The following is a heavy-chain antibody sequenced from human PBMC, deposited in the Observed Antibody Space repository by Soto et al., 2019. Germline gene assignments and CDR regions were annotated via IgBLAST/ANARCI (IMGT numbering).Heavy chain of an antibody. J-gene: IGHJ5*02. CDR1: GGSISSGGYY. CDR2: IYYSGST. CDR3: ARDRKQLVPEWFDP. Sequence: ASETLSLTCTVFGGSISSGGYYWSWIRQHPGKGLEWIGYIYYSGSTYYNPSLKSRVTISVDTSKNQFSLKLSSVTAADTAVYYCARDRKQLVPEWFDPWGQGTLVTVSS. D-gene: IGHD6-13*01. V-gene: IGHV4-31*03.